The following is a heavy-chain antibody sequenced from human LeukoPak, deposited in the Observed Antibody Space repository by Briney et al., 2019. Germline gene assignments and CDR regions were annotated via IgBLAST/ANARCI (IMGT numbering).Heavy chain of an antibody. Sequence: GESLKISCKGSGYSFTSYWIGWVRQMPGKGLEWMGIIYPGDSDTRYSPSFQGQVTISADKSISTAYLQWSSPKASDTAMYYCARRERGYDYNSDYFDYWGQGTLVTVSS. J-gene: IGHJ4*02. CDR2: IYPGDSDT. V-gene: IGHV5-51*01. CDR1: GYSFTSYW. CDR3: ARRERGYDYNSDYFDY. D-gene: IGHD5-12*01.